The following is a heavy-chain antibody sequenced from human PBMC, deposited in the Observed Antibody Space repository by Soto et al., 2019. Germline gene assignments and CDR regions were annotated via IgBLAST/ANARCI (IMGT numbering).Heavy chain of an antibody. J-gene: IGHJ4*02. CDR2: IIPIFGTA. Sequence: VKVSCKASGGTFSSYAISWVRQAPGQGLEWMGGIIPIFGTANYAQKFQGRVTITADESTSTAYMELSSLRSEDTAVYYCATRDGYNPNFDYWGQGTLVTVSS. CDR1: GGTFSSYA. D-gene: IGHD5-12*01. V-gene: IGHV1-69*01. CDR3: ATRDGYNPNFDY.